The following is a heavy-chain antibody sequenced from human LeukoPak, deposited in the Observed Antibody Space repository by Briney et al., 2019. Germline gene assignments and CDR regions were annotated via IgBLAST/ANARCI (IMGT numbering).Heavy chain of an antibody. CDR2: ISGSGGET. V-gene: IGHV3-23*01. CDR3: AKETARPAGVFDY. CDR1: AFTFSSYA. Sequence: GGSLRLSCAASAFTFSSYAMSWVRQAPGKGLEWVSAISGSGGETYYADSVKGRFTISRDNSRNTLYLQMNSLRAGDTAIYYCAKETARPAGVFDYWGQGTLVTVSS. D-gene: IGHD1-14*01. J-gene: IGHJ4*02.